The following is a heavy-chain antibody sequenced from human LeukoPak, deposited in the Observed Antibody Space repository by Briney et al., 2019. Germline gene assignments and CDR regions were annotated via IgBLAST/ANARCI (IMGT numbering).Heavy chain of an antibody. Sequence: ASVKVSCKASGYTFTGYYMHWVRQAPGQGLEWMGWINPNSGGTNYAQKFQGRVTMTRDMSISTAYMELSRLRSDDTAVYYCARPPRDGYNNFDYWGQGTLVTVSS. CDR3: ARPPRDGYNNFDY. D-gene: IGHD5-24*01. CDR1: GYTFTGYY. V-gene: IGHV1-2*02. J-gene: IGHJ4*02. CDR2: INPNSGGT.